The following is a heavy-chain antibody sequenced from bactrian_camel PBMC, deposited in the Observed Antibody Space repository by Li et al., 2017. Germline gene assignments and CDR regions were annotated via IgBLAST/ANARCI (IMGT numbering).Heavy chain of an antibody. D-gene: IGHD5*01. CDR3: AADPARHWVGWRLSPREYSS. Sequence: HVQLVESGGGSVQAGGSLTLSCRASTPQRCMGWFRQTPGTEREGIAAMYANGDHTGYAASVKGRFTISVSQDYAGDTIYLQMNSLKPEDTAMHYCAADPARHWVGWRLSPREYSSWGQGTQVTV. CDR1: TPQRC. CDR2: MYANGDHT. V-gene: IGHV3-3*01. J-gene: IGHJ4*01.